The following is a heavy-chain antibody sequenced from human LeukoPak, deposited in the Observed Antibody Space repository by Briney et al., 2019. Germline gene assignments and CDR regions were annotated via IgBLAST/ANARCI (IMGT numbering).Heavy chain of an antibody. Sequence: SETLSLTCTVAGGSISSYYWSWIRQPPGKGLEWIGYIYYSGSTNYNPSLKSRVTISVDTSKNQFSLKLSSVTAADTAVYYCARGGGPNPYYFDYWGQGTLVTVTS. CDR3: ARGGGPNPYYFDY. V-gene: IGHV4-59*01. CDR2: IYYSGST. CDR1: GGSISSYY. J-gene: IGHJ4*02.